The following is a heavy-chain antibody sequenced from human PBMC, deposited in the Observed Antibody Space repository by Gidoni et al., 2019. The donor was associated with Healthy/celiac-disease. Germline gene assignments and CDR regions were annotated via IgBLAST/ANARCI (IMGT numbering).Heavy chain of an antibody. CDR3: ARGTSGGSVFDY. CDR2: ISSSGSTI. D-gene: IGHD6-19*01. J-gene: IGHJ4*02. Sequence: EVQLVESGGGLVQPGGSLRLSCAASGFTFSSYEMNWVRQAPGKGLEWVSYISSSGSTIYYADSVKGRFTISRDNAKNSLYLQMNSLRAEDTAVYYCARGTSGGSVFDYWGQGTLVTVSS. V-gene: IGHV3-48*03. CDR1: GFTFSSYE.